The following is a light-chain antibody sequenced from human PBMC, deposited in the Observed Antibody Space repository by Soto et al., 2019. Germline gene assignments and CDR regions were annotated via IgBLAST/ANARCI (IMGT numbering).Light chain of an antibody. CDR3: QRYGSSPPFT. J-gene: IGKJ2*01. Sequence: EMVMTQSPGTLSVSPGERVTLSCRASERVGSNLAWYQQKPGQAPRLLIYDASTRATDIPARFSGSGSETEFTLTISSLQSEDFAVYFCQRYGSSPPFTFGQGTKVEI. CDR1: ERVGSN. V-gene: IGKV3-15*01. CDR2: DAS.